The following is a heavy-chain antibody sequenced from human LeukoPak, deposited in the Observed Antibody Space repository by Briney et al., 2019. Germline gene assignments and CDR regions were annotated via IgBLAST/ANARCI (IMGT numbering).Heavy chain of an antibody. J-gene: IGHJ4*02. D-gene: IGHD6-6*01. CDR3: ARDSRAYSSSFPFDY. V-gene: IGHV3-21*01. CDR2: ISSSSSYI. CDR1: GFTFSSYS. Sequence: GGSLRLSCAASGFTFSSYSMNWVRQAPGKGLEWVSSISSSSSYIYYADSVKGRFTISRDNAKNPLYLQMNSLRAEDTAVYYCARDSRAYSSSFPFDYWGQGTLVTVSS.